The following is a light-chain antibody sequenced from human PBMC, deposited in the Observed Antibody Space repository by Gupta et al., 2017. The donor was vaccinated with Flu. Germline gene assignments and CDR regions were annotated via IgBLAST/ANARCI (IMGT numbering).Light chain of an antibody. CDR1: KSISEY. J-gene: IGKJ3*01. Sequence: SPFYLSAFVGDRYTTAGRKSKSISEYLCWEQQKPEHAHKIMIDAASRKSGVPSRFSGSGSGTDFTLTISRLQPEDFATYYCQQSYSTPVTFGPGTKVDIK. V-gene: IGKV1-39*01. CDR2: AAS. CDR3: QQSYSTPVT.